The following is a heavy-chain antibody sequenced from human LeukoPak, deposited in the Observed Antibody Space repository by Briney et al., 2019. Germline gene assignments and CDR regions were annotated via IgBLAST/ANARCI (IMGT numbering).Heavy chain of an antibody. V-gene: IGHV3-7*03. CDR2: INHNGNVN. CDR1: GFTFSSYW. CDR3: ARGGGLDV. D-gene: IGHD3-16*01. Sequence: GGSLRLSCAASGFTFSSYWMNWARQAPGKGLERVASINHNGNVNYYVDSVKGRFTIYRDNAKNSLYLQMSNLRAEDTAVYFCARGGGLDVWGQGATVTVSS. J-gene: IGHJ6*02.